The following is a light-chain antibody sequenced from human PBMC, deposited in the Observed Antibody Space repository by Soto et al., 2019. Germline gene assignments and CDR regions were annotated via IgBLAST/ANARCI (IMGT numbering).Light chain of an antibody. CDR2: GDT. V-gene: IGLV1-40*01. CDR3: QSYDNSLSGPV. Sequence: QSALTQPPSVSGASGQRVTISCTGSSSNIGAGYDAHWYQQLPGKVPKLLIYGDTNRPSGVPDRFSGSKSGTSASLAITGLQPEDAADYYCQSYDNSLSGPVFGPGTKVTVL. J-gene: IGLJ1*01. CDR1: SSNIGAGYD.